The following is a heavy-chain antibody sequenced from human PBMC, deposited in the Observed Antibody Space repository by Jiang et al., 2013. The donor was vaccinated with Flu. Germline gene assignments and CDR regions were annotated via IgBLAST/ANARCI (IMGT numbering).Heavy chain of an antibody. CDR3: ARLWKDPTTGLAFYYYALDV. CDR1: GGSISSYF. V-gene: IGHV4-59*01. CDR2: IHYSGST. J-gene: IGHJ6*02. Sequence: GSGLVKPSEILSLTCTVSGGSISSYFWSWIRQPPGKGLEWLGYIHYSGSTKYNPSLKSRVTISLDTSKNQFSLKLSSVTAADTAVYYCARLWKDPTTGLAFYYYALDVVGPRDHGHRLL. D-gene: IGHD1-7*01.